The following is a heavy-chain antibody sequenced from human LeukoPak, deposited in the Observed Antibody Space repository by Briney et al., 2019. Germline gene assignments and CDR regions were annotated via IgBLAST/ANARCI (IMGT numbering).Heavy chain of an antibody. D-gene: IGHD4-11*01. Sequence: ASVKVSCKASGYTFTSYDINWVRQATGQGLEWMGWMNPNSGNTGYAQKFQGRVTMTRNTSISTAYMELSSLRSEDTAVYYCARGHLTTVTTTFDYWGQGTLVTVPS. CDR2: MNPNSGNT. CDR1: GYTFTSYD. J-gene: IGHJ4*02. CDR3: ARGHLTTVTTTFDY. V-gene: IGHV1-8*01.